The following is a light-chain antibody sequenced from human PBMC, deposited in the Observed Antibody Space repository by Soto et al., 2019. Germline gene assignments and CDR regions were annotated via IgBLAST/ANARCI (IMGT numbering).Light chain of an antibody. V-gene: IGLV1-40*01. CDR3: QSYDSSLSGYV. J-gene: IGLJ1*01. Sequence: QSALTQPPSVSGARGQRFTISCTGSSSNIGAGYDVHWYQQLPGTAPKLLIYGNSNRPSGVPDRFSGSKSGTSASLAITGLQAEDEADYYCQSYDSSLSGYVFGTGTKVTVL. CDR2: GNS. CDR1: SSNIGAGYD.